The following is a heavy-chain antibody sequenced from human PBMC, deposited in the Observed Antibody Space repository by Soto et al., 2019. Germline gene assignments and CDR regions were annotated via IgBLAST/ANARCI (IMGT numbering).Heavy chain of an antibody. CDR3: AKAMDIVVVPAAVFFDY. V-gene: IGHV3-23*01. Sequence: EVQLLESGGGLVQPGGSLRLSCAASGFTFSSYAMSWVRQAPGKGLEWVSAISGSGGSTYYADSVKGRFTISRDNSKNTLYLQMKSLRAEDTAVYYCAKAMDIVVVPAAVFFDYWGQGTLVTVSS. CDR2: ISGSGGST. CDR1: GFTFSSYA. J-gene: IGHJ4*02. D-gene: IGHD2-2*03.